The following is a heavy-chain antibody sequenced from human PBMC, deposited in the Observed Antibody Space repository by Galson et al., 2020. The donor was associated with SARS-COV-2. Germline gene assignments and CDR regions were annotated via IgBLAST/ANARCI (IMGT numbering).Heavy chain of an antibody. D-gene: IGHD3-10*01. CDR3: ATTGYGSGSYNY. V-gene: IGHV3-7*01. CDR1: GFTFESFW. CDR2: IKSDGSAK. Sequence: QLGESLKISCEASGFTFESFWMTWVRQAPGKGLEWVANIKSDGSAKYYVDSVKGRFTISRDNAKNSLYLQMSSLRVEDTAVYYWATTGYGSGSYNYWGQGTLVTVSS. J-gene: IGHJ4*02.